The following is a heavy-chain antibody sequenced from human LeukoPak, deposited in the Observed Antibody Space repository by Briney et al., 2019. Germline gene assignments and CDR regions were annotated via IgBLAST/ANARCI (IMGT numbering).Heavy chain of an antibody. D-gene: IGHD3-16*02. V-gene: IGHV3-15*01. Sequence: GGSLRLSCAASGFTFSNAWLSWVRQAPGKGLEWVGRIKSKTDGGTTDYAAPVKGRFTIARDDSKHTLYLQMNSLKTEDTAVYYCTTDRYGNAFDIWGQGTMVTVSS. CDR1: GFTFSNAW. CDR3: TTDRYGNAFDI. CDR2: IKSKTDGGTT. J-gene: IGHJ3*02.